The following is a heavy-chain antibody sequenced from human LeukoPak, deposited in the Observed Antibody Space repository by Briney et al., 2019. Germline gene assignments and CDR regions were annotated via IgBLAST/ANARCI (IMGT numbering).Heavy chain of an antibody. CDR2: INHSGSA. Sequence: PSETLSLTCAVSGGSFSGYYWTWIRQPPGKGLEWIGEINHSGSANYNPSLMSRVTISLDTSKNHFSLNLSSVTAADTAVYYCARVPRSGGSIDYWGQGTLVTVSS. V-gene: IGHV4-34*01. CDR3: ARVPRSGGSIDY. J-gene: IGHJ4*02. CDR1: GGSFSGYY. D-gene: IGHD6-19*01.